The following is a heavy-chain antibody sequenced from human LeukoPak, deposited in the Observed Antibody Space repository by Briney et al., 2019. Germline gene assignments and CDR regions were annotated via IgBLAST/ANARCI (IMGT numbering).Heavy chain of an antibody. Sequence: KPSETLSLTCTVSGYSISSGYYWGWIRQPPGKGLEWIGSIYHSGSTYYNPSLKSRVTISVDTSKNQFSLKLSSVTAADTAVYYRARDGAIQISHGWNYGCWFDPWGQGTLVTVSS. V-gene: IGHV4-38-2*02. D-gene: IGHD1-7*01. J-gene: IGHJ5*02. CDR2: IYHSGST. CDR3: ARDGAIQISHGWNYGCWFDP. CDR1: GYSISSGYY.